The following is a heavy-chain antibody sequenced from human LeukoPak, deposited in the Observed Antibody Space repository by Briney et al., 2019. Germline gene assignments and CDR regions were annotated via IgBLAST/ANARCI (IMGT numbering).Heavy chain of an antibody. CDR1: GYTFTSYG. V-gene: IGHV1-18*01. J-gene: IGHJ4*02. D-gene: IGHD2-2*01. CDR2: ISGYNGNT. CDR3: AREDTRRGSRGYFDY. Sequence: ASVRVSFKASGYTFTSYGISWVRQAPGQGLEWMGWISGYNGNTNYAQKLQARVTMTTDTSTSTAYMELRSLRSDDTAVYYCAREDTRRGSRGYFDYWGQGTLVTVSS.